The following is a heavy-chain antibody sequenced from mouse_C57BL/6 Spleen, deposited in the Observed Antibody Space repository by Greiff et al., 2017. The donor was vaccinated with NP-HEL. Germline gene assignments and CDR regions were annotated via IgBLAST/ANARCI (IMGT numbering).Heavy chain of an antibody. Sequence: QVQLQQSGPELVKPGASVKISCKASGYAFSSSWMNWVKQRPGKGLEWIGRIYPGDGDTNYNGKFKGKATLTADKSSSTAYMQLSSLTSEDSAVYFCAATYFDYWGQGTTLTVSS. D-gene: IGHD1-2*01. CDR3: AATYFDY. J-gene: IGHJ2*01. CDR1: GYAFSSSW. CDR2: IYPGDGDT. V-gene: IGHV1-82*01.